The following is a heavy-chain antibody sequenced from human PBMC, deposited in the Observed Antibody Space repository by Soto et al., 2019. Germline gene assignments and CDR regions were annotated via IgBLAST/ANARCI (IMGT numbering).Heavy chain of an antibody. CDR2: IYYSGST. V-gene: IGHV4-39*01. J-gene: IGHJ6*02. D-gene: IGHD6-13*01. Sequence: KASETLSLTCTVSGGSISSSSYYWGWIRQPPGKGLEWIGSIYYSGSTYYNPSLKSRVTISVDTSKNQFSLKLSSVTAADTAVYYCARQRYSSSWYLHYYYGMDVWGQGTTVTV. CDR3: ARQRYSSSWYLHYYYGMDV. CDR1: GGSISSSSYY.